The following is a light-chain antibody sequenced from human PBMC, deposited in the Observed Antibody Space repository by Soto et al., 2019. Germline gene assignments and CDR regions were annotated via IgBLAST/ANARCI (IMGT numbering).Light chain of an antibody. CDR3: SSYTSSSTLV. CDR2: EVS. J-gene: IGLJ2*01. CDR1: SSDVGGYNY. V-gene: IGLV2-14*01. Sequence: QSALTQPASVSGSPGQSITISCTGTSSDVGGYNYVSWYQQHPGKAPKLMIYEVSNRPSGVSNRLSGSKSGNTASLTISGLQAEDEAAYYCSSYTSSSTLVFGGGTKVTVL.